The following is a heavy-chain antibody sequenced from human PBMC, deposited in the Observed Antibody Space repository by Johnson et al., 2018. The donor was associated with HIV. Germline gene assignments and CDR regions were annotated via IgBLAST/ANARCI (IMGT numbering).Heavy chain of an antibody. D-gene: IGHD3-22*01. CDR2: IRYDGINK. J-gene: IGHJ3*02. V-gene: IGHV3-30*02. CDR3: AKDLIPTMIVVVISRSAFDI. CDR1: GFTFSTYD. Sequence: QVHLVESGGGVVQPGGSLRLSCAASGFTFSTYDMHWVRQAPGKGLEWVAFIRYDGINKYYADSVTGRFTISRDHSKNTLYLQMNSLRAEDTAVYYCAKDLIPTMIVVVISRSAFDIWGQGTMVTVSS.